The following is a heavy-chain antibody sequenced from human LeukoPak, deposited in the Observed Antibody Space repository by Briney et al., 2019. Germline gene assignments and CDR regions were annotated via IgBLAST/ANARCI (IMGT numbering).Heavy chain of an antibody. D-gene: IGHD3-22*01. Sequence: GGSLRLSCAASGFTVSSNYMSWVRQAPGKGLEWVSVIYSGGSTYYADSVKGRFTISRDNSKNTLYLQMNSLRAEDTAVYYCARERWDYYDSSGYYYVSYYYYGMDAWGQGTTVTVSS. CDR1: GFTVSSNY. J-gene: IGHJ6*02. CDR2: IYSGGST. CDR3: ARERWDYYDSSGYYYVSYYYYGMDA. V-gene: IGHV3-53*01.